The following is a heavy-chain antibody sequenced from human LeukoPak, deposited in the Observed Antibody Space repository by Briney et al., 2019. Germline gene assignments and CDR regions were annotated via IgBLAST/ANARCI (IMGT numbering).Heavy chain of an antibody. CDR1: GFTFNKAW. V-gene: IGHV3-15*01. J-gene: IGHJ4*02. CDR2: IKNKGDGGTT. CDR3: TTSGTPFEY. D-gene: IGHD3-10*01. Sequence: GGSLRLSCAASGFTFNKAWMSWVRLAPGKGLEWVGRIKNKGDGGTTDYAAPVKGRFTVSRDDSKSTLYLQMNSLKTEDKAVYYCTTSGTPFEYWGQGTLVTVSS.